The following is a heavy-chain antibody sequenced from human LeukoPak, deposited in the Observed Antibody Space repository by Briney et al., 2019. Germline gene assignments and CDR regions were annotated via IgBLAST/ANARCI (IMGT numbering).Heavy chain of an antibody. V-gene: IGHV4-39*07. D-gene: IGHD3-22*01. Sequence: SETLSLTCTVSGGSISRSSYYWGWIRQPPGKGLEWIGSIYYSGSTYYNPSLKSRVTISVDTSKNQFSLKLSSVTAADTAVYYCARDLGSSGYYSYYYYYYYMDVWGKGTTVTVSS. CDR1: GGSISRSSYY. CDR3: ARDLGSSGYYSYYYYYYYMDV. J-gene: IGHJ6*03. CDR2: IYYSGST.